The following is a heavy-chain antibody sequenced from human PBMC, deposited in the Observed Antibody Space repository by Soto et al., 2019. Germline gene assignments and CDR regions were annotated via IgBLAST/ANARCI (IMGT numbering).Heavy chain of an antibody. CDR2: IYPGDSDT. CDR3: ARRVDHNKYQGSMEV. V-gene: IGHV5-51*01. Sequence: ESLKISCKGSGYSFTSYWICWVRQMPGKGLEWMGIIYPGDSDTRYSPSFQGQVTISADKSISTAYPQWSSLTVSEIAVYYCARRVDHNKYQGSMEVWDQGTTVTVSS. D-gene: IGHD2-15*01. CDR1: GYSFTSYW. J-gene: IGHJ6*02.